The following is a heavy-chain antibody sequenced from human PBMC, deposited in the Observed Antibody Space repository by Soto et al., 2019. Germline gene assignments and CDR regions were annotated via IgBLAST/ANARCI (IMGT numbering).Heavy chain of an antibody. J-gene: IGHJ6*02. CDR1: GFTFSSYA. CDR2: FCCCGGSI. CDR3: AKGVACGGDCYTNYYYYYGMDV. Sequence: GGSLRLSCAASGFTFSSYAMSWVRQAPGKGLEWVSVFCCCGGSIYYADSVKCRFTISRDNSKNTLYLQMNSLRAEDTAVYYCAKGVACGGDCYTNYYYYYGMDVWGQGTTVTVSS. D-gene: IGHD2-21*02. V-gene: IGHV3-23*01.